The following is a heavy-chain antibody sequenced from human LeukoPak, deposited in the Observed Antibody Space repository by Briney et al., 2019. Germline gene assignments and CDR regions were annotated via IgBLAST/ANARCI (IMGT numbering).Heavy chain of an antibody. V-gene: IGHV3-7*05. J-gene: IGHJ4*02. Sequence: GGCLRLSCAASGFSFSTYWMTWVRQVPGKGLQWVANINQDGSDKNYLDSVKGRFTISRDNAKNSLYLQMDSLRAEDTAVYHCAKSNTKLEAYDFWGQGTLVSVSS. CDR1: GFSFSTYW. CDR2: INQDGSDK. D-gene: IGHD3-3*01. CDR3: AKSNTKLEAYDF.